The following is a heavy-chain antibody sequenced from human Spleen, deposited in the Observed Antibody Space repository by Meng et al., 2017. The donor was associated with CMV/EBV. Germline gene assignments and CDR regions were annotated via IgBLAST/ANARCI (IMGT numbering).Heavy chain of an antibody. CDR3: AKGTYDFWSGDDAFDI. V-gene: IGHV3-23*01. Sequence: GESLKISCAASAFTFSKYAMTWVRQAPGKGLEWVSAISGSGGSTYYADSVKGRFTISRDNSKNTLYLQMNSLRAEDTAVYYCAKGTYDFWSGDDAFDIWGQGTMVTVSS. J-gene: IGHJ3*02. CDR2: ISGSGGST. D-gene: IGHD3-3*01. CDR1: AFTFSKYA.